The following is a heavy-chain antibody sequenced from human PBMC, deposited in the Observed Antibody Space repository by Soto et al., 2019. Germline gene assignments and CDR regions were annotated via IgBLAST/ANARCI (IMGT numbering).Heavy chain of an antibody. CDR3: AKDRIAVAGTVDAFDI. V-gene: IGHV3-23*01. J-gene: IGHJ3*02. CDR1: GFTFSSYA. CDR2: ISGSGGST. D-gene: IGHD6-19*01. Sequence: PGGSLRLSCAASGFTFSSYAMSWVRQAPGKGLEWVSAISGSGGSTYYADSVKGRFTISRDNSKNTLYLQMNSLRAEDTAVYYFAKDRIAVAGTVDAFDIWGQGTMVTVSS.